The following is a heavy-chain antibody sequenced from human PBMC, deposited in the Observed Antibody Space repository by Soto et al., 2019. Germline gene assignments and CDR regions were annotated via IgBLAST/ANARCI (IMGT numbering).Heavy chain of an antibody. D-gene: IGHD6-19*01. CDR3: AKDQLAVAGLNWFDP. Sequence: HPGGSLRLSCAASGITFSNYALSWVRQAPGKGLEWVSVISGSGGSTYYADSVKGRFTISRDNSKNTLYLQMNSLRAEDTAVYYCAKDQLAVAGLNWFDPWGQGTLVTVSS. J-gene: IGHJ5*02. V-gene: IGHV3-23*01. CDR2: ISGSGGST. CDR1: GITFSNYA.